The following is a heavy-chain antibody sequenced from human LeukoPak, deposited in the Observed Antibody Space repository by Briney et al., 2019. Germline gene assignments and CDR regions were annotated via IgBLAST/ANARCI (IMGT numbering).Heavy chain of an antibody. V-gene: IGHV3-23*01. J-gene: IGHJ4*02. CDR3: AKDLGGDDVLRYFDWLFYDY. D-gene: IGHD3-9*01. CDR1: GFTFSSYA. CDR2: ISGSGGST. Sequence: GGSLRLSCAASGFTFSSYAMSWVRQAPGKGLEWVSAISGSGGSTYYADSVKGRFTISRDNSKNTLYLQMNSLRAEDTAVYYCAKDLGGDDVLRYFDWLFYDYWGQGTLVTVSS.